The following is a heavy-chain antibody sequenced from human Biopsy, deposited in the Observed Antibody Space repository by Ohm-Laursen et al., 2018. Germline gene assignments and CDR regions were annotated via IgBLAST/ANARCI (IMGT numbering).Heavy chain of an antibody. J-gene: IGHJ4*02. V-gene: IGHV3-11*01. Sequence: SLRLSCTAFGLTFTTALMSWVRQAPGKGLEWVSYISSSGITAHYADSVKGRFTISRDNAKNSLYLQVNSLRAEDTAIYYCARSGWNFEFDSWGKGTLVAVSS. CDR2: ISSSGITA. CDR3: ARSGWNFEFDS. CDR1: GLTFTTAL. D-gene: IGHD6-19*01.